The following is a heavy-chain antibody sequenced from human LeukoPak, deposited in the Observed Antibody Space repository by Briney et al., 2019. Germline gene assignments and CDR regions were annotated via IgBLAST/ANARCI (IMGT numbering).Heavy chain of an antibody. CDR3: AREAAA. J-gene: IGHJ5*02. V-gene: IGHV3-53*01. Sequence: GGSLRLSCAASGFTFSSYSMNWVRQAPGKGLEWVSVIYSGGSTYYADSVKGRFTISRDNSKNTLYLQMNSLRAEDTAVYYCAREAAAWGQGTLVTVSS. CDR1: GFTFSSYS. CDR2: IYSGGST.